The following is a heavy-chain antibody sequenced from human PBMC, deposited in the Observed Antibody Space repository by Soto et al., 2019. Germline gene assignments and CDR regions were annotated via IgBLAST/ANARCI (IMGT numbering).Heavy chain of an antibody. CDR1: GGSISSSNW. J-gene: IGHJ3*02. CDR3: ARGLLRYFDWFQPDAFDI. V-gene: IGHV4-4*02. CDR2: IYHSGST. Sequence: QVQLQESGPGLVKPSGTLSLTCAVSGGSISSSNWWSWVRQPPGKGLEWIGEIYHSGSTNYNPSLKSRVTISVDKSKNQFSLKLSSVTAADTAVYYCARGLLRYFDWFQPDAFDIWGQGTMVTVSS. D-gene: IGHD3-9*01.